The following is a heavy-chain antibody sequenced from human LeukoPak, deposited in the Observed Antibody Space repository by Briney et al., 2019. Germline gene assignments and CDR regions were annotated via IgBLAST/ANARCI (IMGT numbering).Heavy chain of an antibody. Sequence: ASGTLSLTCTVSGDSITAPKWWSWVRPAPGEGLEWIGEIYHDRTTICNPSLKSRLTISVAKSDNQFFLNLTSVSATDTALYYCAGRGLYGDTWLFEYWGQGALVTVSS. CDR1: GDSITAPKW. D-gene: IGHD2-8*01. V-gene: IGHV4-4*02. CDR3: AGRGLYGDTWLFEY. J-gene: IGHJ4*02. CDR2: IYHDRTT.